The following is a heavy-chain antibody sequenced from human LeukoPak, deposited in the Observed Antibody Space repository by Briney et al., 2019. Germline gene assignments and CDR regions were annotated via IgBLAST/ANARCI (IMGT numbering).Heavy chain of an antibody. D-gene: IGHD3-22*01. V-gene: IGHV1-69*13. J-gene: IGHJ4*02. CDR2: IIPIFGTG. CDR3: ARGLGDSSGYYYSDN. Sequence: ASVKVSCKTSGGTFSTYAISWVRQAPGQGLEWMGGIIPIFGTGNYAQKFQGRVTITADESTSTAYMELSSLRSEDTAAYYCARGLGDSSGYYYSDNWGQGTLVTVSS. CDR1: GGTFSTYA.